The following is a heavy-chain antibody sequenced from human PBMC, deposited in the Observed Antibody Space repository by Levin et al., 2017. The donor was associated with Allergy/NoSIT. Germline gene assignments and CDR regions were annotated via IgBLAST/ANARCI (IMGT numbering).Heavy chain of an antibody. CDR1: GYIFNHYW. V-gene: IGHV1-2*06. Sequence: GESLKISCKASGYIFNHYWVHWVRQAPGQGLEWMGRVNPNNGATNYAQKFQGRVTITRDTSISTVYMEVRTLRADDTAVYYCARAGISCRAGNCDELPLANWGQGTLVSVSS. D-gene: IGHD4-23*01. CDR2: VNPNNGAT. J-gene: IGHJ1*01. CDR3: ARAGISCRAGNCDELPLAN.